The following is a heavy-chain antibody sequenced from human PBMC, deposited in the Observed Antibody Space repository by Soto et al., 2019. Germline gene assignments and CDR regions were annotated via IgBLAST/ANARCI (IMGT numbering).Heavy chain of an antibody. CDR1: GFTFSSYA. V-gene: IGHV3-33*08. J-gene: IGHJ4*02. CDR2: MWYDGSIT. CDR3: ATDFSGPLN. D-gene: IGHD6-19*01. Sequence: PGGSLRLSCAASGFTFSSYAMGLVRQAPGKGLEWVAVMWYDGSITYYADSVKGRFTISRDNSKNTLYLQMISLRAEDTAVYYCATDFSGPLNWGQGTLVTVSS.